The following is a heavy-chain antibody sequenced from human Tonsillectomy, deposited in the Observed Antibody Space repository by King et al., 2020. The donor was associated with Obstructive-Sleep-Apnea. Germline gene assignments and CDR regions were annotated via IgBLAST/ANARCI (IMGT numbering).Heavy chain of an antibody. CDR3: TKWKSGSTSWYFDY. J-gene: IGHJ4*02. D-gene: IGHD2-2*01. Sequence: VQLVESGGGLVQPGRSLRLSCEASGFTFDDYAMHWVRQAPGKGLEWVSAISWDSGSIGYADSVKGRFTISRDNAKNSLYLQMNGLRAEDTALYYCTKWKSGSTSWYFDYWGQGTLVTVSS. CDR2: ISWDSGSI. V-gene: IGHV3-9*01. CDR1: GFTFDDYA.